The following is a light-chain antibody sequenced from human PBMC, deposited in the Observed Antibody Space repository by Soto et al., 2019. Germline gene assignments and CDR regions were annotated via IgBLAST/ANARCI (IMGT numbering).Light chain of an antibody. CDR2: AAS. Sequence: DIQMNQSPSSLSAPVRDRATVTCVSIQSISSYLNWYQQKPGKAPKLLIYAASSLQSGVPSRFSGSGSGTDFTLTISSLQPEDFATYDCQQSYSTPLTFGGGTKVDIK. V-gene: IGKV1-39*01. CDR3: QQSYSTPLT. CDR1: QSISSY. J-gene: IGKJ4*01.